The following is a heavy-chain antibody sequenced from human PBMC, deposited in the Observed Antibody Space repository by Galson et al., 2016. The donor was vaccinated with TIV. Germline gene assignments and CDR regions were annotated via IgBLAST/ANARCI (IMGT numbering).Heavy chain of an antibody. CDR3: ARHYYDTSGFAASFDF. J-gene: IGHJ4*02. CDR2: IDPSDSYT. D-gene: IGHD3-22*01. Sequence: QSGAEVTKPGESLRISSQGSGYSFTNYWIAWVRQTPGKGLEWMGRIDPSDSYTNYSPSFQGHVIISTDKSITTAYLQWSSLKASDTAMYYCARHYYDTSGFAASFDFWGQGTPVTVSS. CDR1: GYSFTNYW. V-gene: IGHV5-10-1*01.